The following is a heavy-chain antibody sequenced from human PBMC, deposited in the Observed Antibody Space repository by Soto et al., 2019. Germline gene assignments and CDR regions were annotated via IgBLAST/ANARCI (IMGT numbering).Heavy chain of an antibody. J-gene: IGHJ3*02. CDR3: ARDRPTMVRGGYHDAFDI. CDR1: GGSISSGDYY. D-gene: IGHD3-10*01. CDR2: IYYSGST. V-gene: IGHV4-30-4*01. Sequence: SETLSLTCTVSGGSISSGDYYWSWIRQPPGKGLEWIGYIYYSGSTYYNPSLKSRVTISVDTSKNQFSLKLSSVTAADTAVYYCARDRPTMVRGGYHDAFDIWSQGTIVTVSS.